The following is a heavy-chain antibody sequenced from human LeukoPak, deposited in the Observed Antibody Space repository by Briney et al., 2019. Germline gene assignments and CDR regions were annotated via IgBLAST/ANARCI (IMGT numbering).Heavy chain of an antibody. V-gene: IGHV4-61*02. J-gene: IGHJ2*01. Sequence: SETLSLTCAVSGGSISRGGYSWSWIRQPPGKGLEWIGRVYTRGSTNYNPSLKSRVSMSVDTSKKQFSLKLSSVTAADTAVYYCARLSSSWYQDWYFDLWGRGTLVTVSS. CDR1: GGSISRGGYS. D-gene: IGHD6-13*01. CDR2: VYTRGST. CDR3: ARLSSSWYQDWYFDL.